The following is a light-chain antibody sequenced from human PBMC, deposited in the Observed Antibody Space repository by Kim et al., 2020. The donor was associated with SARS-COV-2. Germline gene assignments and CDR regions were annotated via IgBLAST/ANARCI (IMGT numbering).Light chain of an antibody. Sequence: SVGDRVTITCRASQSISSYLNWYQQKPGKAPKLLIYAASSLQSGVPSRFSGSGSGTDFTLTISSLQPEDFATYYCQQSYSTPPITVGQGTRLEIK. J-gene: IGKJ5*01. V-gene: IGKV1-39*01. CDR2: AAS. CDR3: QQSYSTPPIT. CDR1: QSISSY.